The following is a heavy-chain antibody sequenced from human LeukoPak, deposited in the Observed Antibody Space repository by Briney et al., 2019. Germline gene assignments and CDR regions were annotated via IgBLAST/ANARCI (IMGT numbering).Heavy chain of an antibody. Sequence: EPGRSLILSCAASGFTFSSYAMHWVRQAPGKGLEWVAVISYDGSNKYYADSVKDRFTISRDNSKNTLYLQMNSLRAEDTAVYYCARGVGSASYYYYGMDVWGQGTTVTVSS. D-gene: IGHD6-19*01. CDR2: ISYDGSNK. J-gene: IGHJ6*02. V-gene: IGHV3-30-3*01. CDR3: ARGVGSASYYYYGMDV. CDR1: GFTFSSYA.